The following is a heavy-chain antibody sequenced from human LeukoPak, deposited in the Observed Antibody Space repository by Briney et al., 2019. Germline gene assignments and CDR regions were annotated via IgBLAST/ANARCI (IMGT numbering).Heavy chain of an antibody. Sequence: SVKVSCKASGGTFSSYAISWVRQAPGQGLEWMGGIIPIFGTANYAQKFQGRVTITTDESTSTAYMELSSLRSEDTAVYYCARSTSNYGFTFDYWGQGTLVTVPS. D-gene: IGHD4-11*01. V-gene: IGHV1-69*05. CDR3: ARSTSNYGFTFDY. J-gene: IGHJ4*02. CDR1: GGTFSSYA. CDR2: IIPIFGTA.